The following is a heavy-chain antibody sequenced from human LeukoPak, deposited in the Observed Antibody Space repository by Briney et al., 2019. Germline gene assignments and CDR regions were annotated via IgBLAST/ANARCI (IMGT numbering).Heavy chain of an antibody. D-gene: IGHD1-26*01. Sequence: ASVKVSCKASGGTFSSYAISWVRQAPGQGLEWMGGIIPIFGTANYAQKFQGRVTITADESTSTAYMELSSLRSEDTAVYYCARSGVWIVGATTESDYWGQGTLVTVSS. J-gene: IGHJ4*02. CDR1: GGTFSSYA. V-gene: IGHV1-69*13. CDR2: IIPIFGTA. CDR3: ARSGVWIVGATTESDY.